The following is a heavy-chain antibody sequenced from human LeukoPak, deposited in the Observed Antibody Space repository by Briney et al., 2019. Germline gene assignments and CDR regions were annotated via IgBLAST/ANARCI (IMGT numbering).Heavy chain of an antibody. Sequence: GGSLRLSCAASGFTFSSYWMSWVRQAPGKGLEWVANIKQDGSEKYYVDSVKGRFTISRDNAKNSLYLQMNSLRAEDTAVYYCATNYYDFWSGYYLDYWGQGTLVTVSS. CDR3: ATNYYDFWSGYYLDY. CDR1: GFTFSSYW. CDR2: IKQDGSEK. D-gene: IGHD3-3*01. V-gene: IGHV3-7*01. J-gene: IGHJ4*02.